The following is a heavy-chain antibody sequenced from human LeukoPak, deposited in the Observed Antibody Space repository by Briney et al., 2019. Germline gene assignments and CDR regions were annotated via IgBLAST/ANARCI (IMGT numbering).Heavy chain of an antibody. CDR2: ISTGSGTM. V-gene: IGHV3-48*02. D-gene: IGHD6-13*01. CDR1: GFTFSSYS. Sequence: GGSLRLSCAASGFTFSSYSMNWVRQGPGKGLEWVSYISTGSGTMYYADSVKGRFTISRDNAKNSLYLQMYSLRDEDTAVYYCARDPGSSWSGDYWGQGTLVTVSS. CDR3: ARDPGSSWSGDY. J-gene: IGHJ4*02.